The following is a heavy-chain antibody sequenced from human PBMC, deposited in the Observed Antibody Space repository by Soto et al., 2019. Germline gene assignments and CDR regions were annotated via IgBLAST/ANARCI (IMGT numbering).Heavy chain of an antibody. Sequence: QVQLQESGPGLVKPSETLSLTCTVSGGSVSSGSYYWSWIRQPPGRGLEWIGYIYYSGSTNYNPSLKSRVTLSVDTSTNQFSLKLSSVTAAHPAVYYCAREASGWINWFDPWGQGTLVTVSS. CDR1: GGSVSSGSYY. CDR3: AREASGWINWFDP. D-gene: IGHD6-19*01. CDR2: IYYSGST. V-gene: IGHV4-61*01. J-gene: IGHJ5*02.